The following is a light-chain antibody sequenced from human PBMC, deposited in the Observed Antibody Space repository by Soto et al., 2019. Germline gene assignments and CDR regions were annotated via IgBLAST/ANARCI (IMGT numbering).Light chain of an antibody. CDR2: VAS. V-gene: IGKV3-20*01. Sequence: EIVLTQSPGTLSLSPGERATLSCRASETVSSAFLAWYQVKPGQAPRLLVDVASNRAAGIPDRFSGRGSGTDFTLTISRLEPEDFAVYYCQQYGSSPWTFGQGTKVEIK. CDR3: QQYGSSPWT. CDR1: ETVSSAF. J-gene: IGKJ1*01.